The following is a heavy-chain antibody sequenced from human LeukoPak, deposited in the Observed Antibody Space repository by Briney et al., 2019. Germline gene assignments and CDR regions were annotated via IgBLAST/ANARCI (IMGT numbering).Heavy chain of an antibody. Sequence: GGSLRLSCAASGFTFSSYTMNRVRQAPGKGLEWVSFISSSSSYIYYADSVRGRFTISRDNAKNSLYLQMNSLRAEDTAVYSCARGADGVSSNSRGWFDPWGQGTLVTVSS. D-gene: IGHD2-15*01. J-gene: IGHJ5*02. CDR1: GFTFSSYT. CDR3: ARGADGVSSNSRGWFDP. CDR2: ISSSSSYI. V-gene: IGHV3-21*01.